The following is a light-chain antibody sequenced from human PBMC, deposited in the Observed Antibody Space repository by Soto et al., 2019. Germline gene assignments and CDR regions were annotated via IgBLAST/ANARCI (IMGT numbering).Light chain of an antibody. CDR1: QTVSNTY. J-gene: IGKJ4*01. CDR2: GAS. V-gene: IGKV3-20*01. CDR3: QQYGALPPT. Sequence: EIVLTQFPGALSLSPGERVTISCRASQTVSNTYLAWYQQKRGQAPKFLIYGASNRATGIPDRFSGSGSGTYFTLTISRQEPDDFAVYYCQQYGALPPTFGGGTKVEIK.